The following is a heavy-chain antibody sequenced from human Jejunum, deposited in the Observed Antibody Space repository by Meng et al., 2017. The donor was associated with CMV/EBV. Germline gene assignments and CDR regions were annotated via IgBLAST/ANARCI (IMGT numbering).Heavy chain of an antibody. V-gene: IGHV4-30-4*01. CDR3: ARSRRYRPRGNNYDRPFDY. Sequence: QVQLQESGPGLVKPSQPLSLTCTVSGGSNNNDNYYWSWIRQPPGKGLEWIGYIHYSGSTYYNSSLKSRLTISVDTSKIQFSLNLNSVTAADTAVYYCARSRRYRPRGNNYDRPFDYWGQGTLVTVAS. D-gene: IGHD3-22*01. J-gene: IGHJ4*02. CDR1: GGSNNNDNYY. CDR2: IHYSGST.